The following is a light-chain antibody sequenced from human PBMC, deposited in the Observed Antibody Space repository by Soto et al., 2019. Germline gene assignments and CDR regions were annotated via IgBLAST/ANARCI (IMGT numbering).Light chain of an antibody. J-gene: IGKJ1*01. V-gene: IGKV3-11*01. CDR1: QYFXSF. CDR3: QQRYNGPPT. CDR2: KAS. Sequence: EILLTKCASPLSLSPGESVTLSCRASQYFXSFLDWYQQKAGQAPRLLXAKASHRATGSPARLSGSGSGTDFTLPINSLEPKYFALYYCQQRYNGPPTFGQGTTVDIK.